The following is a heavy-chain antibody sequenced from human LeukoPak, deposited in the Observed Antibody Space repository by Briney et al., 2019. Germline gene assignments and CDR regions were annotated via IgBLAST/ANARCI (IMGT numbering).Heavy chain of an antibody. CDR3: AREVIGGNSA. D-gene: IGHD2-15*01. V-gene: IGHV3-21*01. CDR1: GLSFSSYD. Sequence: GGSLRLSCAASGLSFSSYDMNWVRQAPGEGLEWVSSISSSGSYIYYADSVKGRFTISKNDAKNSLYLQMNSLRAEDTAVYYCAREVIGGNSAWGQATLVTVSS. CDR2: ISSSGSYI. J-gene: IGHJ4*02.